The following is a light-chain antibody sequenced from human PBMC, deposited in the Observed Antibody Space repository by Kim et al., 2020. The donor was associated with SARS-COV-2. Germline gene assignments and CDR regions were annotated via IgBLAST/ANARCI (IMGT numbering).Light chain of an antibody. CDR2: TAS. CDR3: QQYDSYPLT. Sequence: ASVGDSVTITCRASQGISRWLAWYQKKPEEAPKSLIYTASTLQTGVPSRFSGSGSGTDFTLTISSLQPEDFATYYCQQYDSYPLTFGQGTKVDIK. V-gene: IGKV1D-16*01. J-gene: IGKJ1*01. CDR1: QGISRW.